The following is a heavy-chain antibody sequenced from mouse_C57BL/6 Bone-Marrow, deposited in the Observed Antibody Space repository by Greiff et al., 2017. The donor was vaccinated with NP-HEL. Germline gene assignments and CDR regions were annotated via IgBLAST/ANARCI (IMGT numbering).Heavy chain of an antibody. CDR3: ARGGGYGSSYGGYWYFDV. V-gene: IGHV1-72*01. J-gene: IGHJ1*03. CDR2: IDPNSGGT. Sequence: QVQLKQPGAELVKPGASVKLSCKASGYTFTSYWMHWVKQRPGRGLEWIGRIDPNSGGTKYNEKFKSKATLTVDKPSSTAYMQLSSLTSEDSAVYYCARGGGYGSSYGGYWYFDVWGTGTTVTVSS. CDR1: GYTFTSYW. D-gene: IGHD1-1*01.